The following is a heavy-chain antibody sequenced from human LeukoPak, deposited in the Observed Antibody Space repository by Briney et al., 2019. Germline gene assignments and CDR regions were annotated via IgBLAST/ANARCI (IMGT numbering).Heavy chain of an antibody. D-gene: IGHD3-22*01. J-gene: IGHJ4*02. CDR3: ARDPYYYDSSAFYPFDY. V-gene: IGHV3-23*01. CDR2: FNGRGDST. CDR1: GFTFSHYG. Sequence: GGSLRLSCEVSGFTFSHYGMSWVRQAPGKGPEWVAGFNGRGDSTYYAESVRGRFTISRDTSKNTLYLQVSSLRVEDTAVYYCARDPYYYDSSAFYPFDYWGQGTLVTASS.